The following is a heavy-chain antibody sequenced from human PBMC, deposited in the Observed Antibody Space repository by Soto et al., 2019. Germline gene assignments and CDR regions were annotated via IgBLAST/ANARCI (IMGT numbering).Heavy chain of an antibody. J-gene: IGHJ6*02. CDR3: ATEGITGTTDSDGMDV. D-gene: IGHD1-7*01. CDR1: GYTLTELS. Sequence: ASVKFSCKVSGYTLTELSMHWVRQAPGKGLEWMGGFDPEDGETIYAQKFQGRVTMTEDTSTDTAYMELSSLRSEDTAVYYCATEGITGTTDSDGMDVWGQGTTVTVSS. CDR2: FDPEDGET. V-gene: IGHV1-24*01.